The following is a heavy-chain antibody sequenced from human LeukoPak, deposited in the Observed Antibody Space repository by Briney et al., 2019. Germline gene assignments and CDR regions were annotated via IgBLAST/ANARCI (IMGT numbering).Heavy chain of an antibody. CDR2: ISGSGGST. D-gene: IGHD3-10*01. CDR1: GFTFSNYA. J-gene: IGHJ4*02. CDR3: ARDFTNQNQLLWFGELFPLDY. Sequence: QPGGSLRLSCAASGFTFSNYAMTWVRQAPGKGLEWVSGISGSGGSTYYADSVKGRFTISRDNAKNSLYLQMNSLRAEDTAVYYCARDFTNQNQLLWFGELFPLDYWGQGTLVTVSS. V-gene: IGHV3-23*01.